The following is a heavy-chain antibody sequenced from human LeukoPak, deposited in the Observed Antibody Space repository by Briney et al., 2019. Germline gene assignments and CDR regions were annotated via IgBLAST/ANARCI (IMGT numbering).Heavy chain of an antibody. J-gene: IGHJ4*02. D-gene: IGHD6-13*01. Sequence: GSSVKVSCKASGGTFSSYAISWVRQAPGQGLEWMGWIIPIFGTANYAQKFQGRVTITTDESTSTAYMELSSLRSEDTAVYYCARDGAAAAGTVFDYWGQGTLVTVSS. CDR1: GGTFSSYA. V-gene: IGHV1-69*05. CDR2: IIPIFGTA. CDR3: ARDGAAAAGTVFDY.